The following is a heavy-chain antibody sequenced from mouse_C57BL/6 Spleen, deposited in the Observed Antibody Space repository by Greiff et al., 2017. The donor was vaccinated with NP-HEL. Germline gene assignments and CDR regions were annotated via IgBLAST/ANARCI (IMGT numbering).Heavy chain of an antibody. Sequence: QVQLQQPGAELVMPGASVKLSCKASGYTFTSYWMHWVKQRPGQGLEWIGEIDPSDSYTNYNQKFKGKSTLTVDKSSSTAYMQLSSLTSEDSAVYYCAITTVVARNFDYWGQGTTLTVSS. V-gene: IGHV1-69*01. CDR2: IDPSDSYT. CDR1: GYTFTSYW. J-gene: IGHJ2*01. CDR3: AITTVVARNFDY. D-gene: IGHD1-1*01.